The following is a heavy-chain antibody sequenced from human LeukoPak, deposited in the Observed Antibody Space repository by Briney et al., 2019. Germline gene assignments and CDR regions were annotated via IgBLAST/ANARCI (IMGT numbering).Heavy chain of an antibody. CDR2: ISDSGGST. CDR1: GFTFSSYA. CDR3: AELGITMIGGV. J-gene: IGHJ6*04. Sequence: GGSLRLSCAASGFTFSSYAMSWVRQAPGKGLEWVPAISDSGGSTYHADSVKGRFTISRDNSKNTLYLQMNSLRAEDTAVYYCAELGITMIGGVWGKGTTVTISS. V-gene: IGHV3-23*01. D-gene: IGHD3-10*02.